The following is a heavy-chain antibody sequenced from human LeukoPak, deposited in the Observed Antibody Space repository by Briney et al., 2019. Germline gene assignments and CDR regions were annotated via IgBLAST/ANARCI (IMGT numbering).Heavy chain of an antibody. CDR1: VFSFSAYG. V-gene: IGHV3-33*01. D-gene: IGHD5-12*01. CDR3: ARGSESYDYYSYGMDV. J-gene: IGHJ6*04. CDR2: IWYDGNNK. Sequence: VRSLRLSCAASVFSFSAYGMHCVRQAPGKGLEWVALIWYDGNNKYYADSVKGRFTSSRDNSKNTLYLQMNSLRAEDTAVYYCARGSESYDYYSYGMDVWGKGTTVTVS.